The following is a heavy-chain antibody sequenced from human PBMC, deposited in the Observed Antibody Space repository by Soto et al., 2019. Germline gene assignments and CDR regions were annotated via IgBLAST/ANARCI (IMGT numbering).Heavy chain of an antibody. CDR2: IWYDASKQ. J-gene: IGHJ4*02. Sequence: PGGSLRLSCETSGFSFSVYCMHWVRQAPGKGLEWVAVIWYDASKQFYAASVEGRFTISRDNSKAILYLQMNSLRAEDTAVYYCAAWAEGATEVHWGQGTLVTVSS. D-gene: IGHD2-15*01. CDR3: AAWAEGATEVH. CDR1: GFSFSVYC. V-gene: IGHV3-33*01.